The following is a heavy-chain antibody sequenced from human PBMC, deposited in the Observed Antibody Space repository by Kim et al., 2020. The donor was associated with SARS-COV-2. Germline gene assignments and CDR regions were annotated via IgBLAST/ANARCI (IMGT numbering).Heavy chain of an antibody. V-gene: IGHV3-23*01. Sequence: GAATYYDEPVGGRFTISRDNSKNTLSLQMNSLRAEDTALYYCAKTGQLDYWGQGTLVTVSS. CDR2: GAAT. D-gene: IGHD6-13*01. CDR3: AKTGQLDY. J-gene: IGHJ4*02.